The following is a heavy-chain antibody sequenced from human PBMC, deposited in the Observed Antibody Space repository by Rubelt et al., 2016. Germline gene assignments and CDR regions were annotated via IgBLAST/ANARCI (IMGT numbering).Heavy chain of an antibody. CDR2: ISYDGSNK. Sequence: GVISYDGSNKYYADSVKGRFTISRDNSKNTLYLQMNSLRAEDTAVYYCARAKSITIFGVLKYDRKDNWFDPWGQGTLVTVSS. V-gene: IGHV3-30*01. J-gene: IGHJ5*02. D-gene: IGHD3-3*01. CDR3: ARAKSITIFGVLKYDRKDNWFDP.